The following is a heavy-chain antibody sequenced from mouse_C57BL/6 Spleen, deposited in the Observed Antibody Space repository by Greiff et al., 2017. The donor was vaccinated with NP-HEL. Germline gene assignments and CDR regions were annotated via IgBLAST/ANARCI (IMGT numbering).Heavy chain of an antibody. V-gene: IGHV1-52*01. J-gene: IGHJ3*01. Sequence: VKLQQPGAELVRPGSSVKLSCKASGYTFTSYWIHWVKQRPIQGLEWIGNIDPSDSETHYNQKFKDKATLTVDKSSSTAYMQLSSLTSEDSAVYYCATYYSNSWFAYWGQGTLVTVSA. CDR1: GYTFTSYW. CDR2: IDPSDSET. CDR3: ATYYSNSWFAY. D-gene: IGHD2-5*01.